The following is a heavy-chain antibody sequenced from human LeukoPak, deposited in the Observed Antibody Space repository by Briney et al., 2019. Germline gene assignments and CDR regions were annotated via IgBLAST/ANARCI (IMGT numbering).Heavy chain of an antibody. Sequence: QAGGSLRLSCEGSGFSFSSYWMTWVRQSPGKGPEWVANIKQDESERYTVDSVKGRFTISRDNAKNSVYLHMNSLRAEDTAVYYCARDWGRYCSGGFCGVLGYWGQGTLVTVSS. CDR1: GFSFSSYW. D-gene: IGHD2-15*01. V-gene: IGHV3-7*01. J-gene: IGHJ4*02. CDR3: ARDWGRYCSGGFCGVLGY. CDR2: IKQDESER.